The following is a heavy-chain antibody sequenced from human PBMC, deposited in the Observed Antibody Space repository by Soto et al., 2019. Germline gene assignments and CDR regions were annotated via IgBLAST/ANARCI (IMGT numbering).Heavy chain of an antibody. Sequence: GSLRLSGAASGFTFSSYSMNWVRQAPGKGLEWVSSISSSSSYIYYADSVKGRFTISRDNAKNSLYLQMNSLRAEDTAVYYCARDPPYDCWSGYTYTLEAKPETTSNSRGQAT. V-gene: IGHV3-21*01. CDR1: GFTFSSYS. D-gene: IGHD3-3*01. CDR2: ISSSSSYI. CDR3: ARDPPYDCWSGYTYTLEAKPETTSNS. J-gene: IGHJ5*01.